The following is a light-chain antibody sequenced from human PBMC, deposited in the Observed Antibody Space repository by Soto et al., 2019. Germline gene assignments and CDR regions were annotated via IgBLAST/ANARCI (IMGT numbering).Light chain of an antibody. CDR1: QSVRSER. Sequence: EIVLTQSPDTLSLSPGERATLSCRASQSVRSERLAWYQHKRGQAPRLVIFDASSRATGIPARFSGSGSGTDFTLTISSLEPEDFALYYCQQRSNWPPFTFGPGTKVDIK. CDR3: QQRSNWPPFT. V-gene: IGKV3-11*01. J-gene: IGKJ3*01. CDR2: DAS.